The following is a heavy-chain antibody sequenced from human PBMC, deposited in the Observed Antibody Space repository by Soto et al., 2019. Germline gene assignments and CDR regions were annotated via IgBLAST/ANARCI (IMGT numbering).Heavy chain of an antibody. CDR2: IHHSGNT. Sequence: QVQLQESGPGLVKPSETLSLTCAVSGDSIGNNNWWSWVRQPPGKGLEWIGEIHHSGNTNYNPSLKSRVSMSVEKSKNQFSLNLRSVTAADTAVYYCAHTIGAGSYVPYWGQGNLVTVSS. J-gene: IGHJ4*02. CDR1: GDSIGNNNW. CDR3: AHTIGAGSYVPY. D-gene: IGHD3-10*01. V-gene: IGHV4-4*02.